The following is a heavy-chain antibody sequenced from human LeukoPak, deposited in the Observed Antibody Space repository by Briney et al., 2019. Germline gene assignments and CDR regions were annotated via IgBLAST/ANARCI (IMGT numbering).Heavy chain of an antibody. CDR3: ARDTSEHDYSGFGY. D-gene: IGHD4-23*01. CDR1: GYTFTAYY. V-gene: IGHV1-2*02. CDR2: INPNTGAT. J-gene: IGHJ4*02. Sequence: ASVKVSCKASGYTFTAYYIHWVRQAPGQGLEWMGWINPNTGATHHAQKFLGRVTLTRGTSISTAYMELSSLIDDTAVYYCARDTSEHDYSGFGYWGQGTLVTVSS.